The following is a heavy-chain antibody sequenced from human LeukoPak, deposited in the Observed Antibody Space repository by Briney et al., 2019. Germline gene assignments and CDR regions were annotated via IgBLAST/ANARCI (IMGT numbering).Heavy chain of an antibody. Sequence: SETLSLTCTVSGAAITNYYLSWIRQPPGKGLEWIGYIYYSGSTNYNPSLKSRVTITIDTSKNQFSLKLSSVTAADTAVYYCARRGYSYGYGGDYFDYWGQGTLVTVSS. CDR1: GAAITNYY. J-gene: IGHJ4*02. D-gene: IGHD5-18*01. CDR2: IYYSGST. CDR3: ARRGYSYGYGGDYFDY. V-gene: IGHV4-59*08.